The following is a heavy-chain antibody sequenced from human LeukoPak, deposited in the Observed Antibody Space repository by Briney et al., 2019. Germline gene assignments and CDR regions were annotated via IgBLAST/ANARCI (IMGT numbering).Heavy chain of an antibody. Sequence: SETLSLTCAVYGGSFSDYYWTWIRQPPGKGLEWIGEINHSGRTNYNPSLKSRVISVDTSKIQFSLKLISVTTADTAVYYCTRAAGYSDSWGQGTQVTDSS. J-gene: IGHJ4*02. D-gene: IGHD5-12*01. CDR2: INHSGRT. V-gene: IGHV4-34*01. CDR3: TRAAGYSDS. CDR1: GGSFSDYY.